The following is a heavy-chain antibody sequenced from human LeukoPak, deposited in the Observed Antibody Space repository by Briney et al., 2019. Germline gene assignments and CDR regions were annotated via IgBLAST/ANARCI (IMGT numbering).Heavy chain of an antibody. CDR1: GYSFTYYY. Sequence: GESLKISCKTSGYSFTYYYIAWVRQMPGKGLEWMGIIYPGDSDTRYSPSFQGQVTISADNSMKTAYLQWNSLQASDTAIYYCARATTPAGDGDRFDHWGQGTLVTVSS. CDR2: IYPGDSDT. J-gene: IGHJ5*02. D-gene: IGHD4-17*01. V-gene: IGHV5-51*01. CDR3: ARATTPAGDGDRFDH.